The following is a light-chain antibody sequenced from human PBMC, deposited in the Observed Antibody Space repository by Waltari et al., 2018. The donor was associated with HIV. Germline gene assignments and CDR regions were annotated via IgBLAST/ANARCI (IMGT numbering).Light chain of an antibody. J-gene: IGLJ3*02. CDR1: FSNIGSNA. CDR2: NHN. Sequence: QSVLTQPPSTSGTPGQRVTIPCSGSFSNIGSNAVTWYKHLPGAAPKLLIYNHNQRPSGVPDRFSGSRSGTSASLAISGLQSEDEADYYCASWDDTVHGWVFGGGTRLTVL. V-gene: IGLV1-44*01. CDR3: ASWDDTVHGWV.